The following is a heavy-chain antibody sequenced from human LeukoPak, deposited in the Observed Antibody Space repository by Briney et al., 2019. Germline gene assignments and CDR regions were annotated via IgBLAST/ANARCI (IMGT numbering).Heavy chain of an antibody. D-gene: IGHD2-15*01. V-gene: IGHV4-61*02. J-gene: IGHJ3*02. CDR1: GGSISSGSYY. CDR3: ARAVAVEESDAFDI. CDR2: IYTSGST. Sequence: KTSQTLSLTCTVSGGSISSGSYYWSWIRQPAGKGLEWIGRIYTSGSTNYNPSLKSRVTISVDTSKNQFSLKLSSVTAADTAVYYCARAVAVEESDAFDIWGQGTMVTVSS.